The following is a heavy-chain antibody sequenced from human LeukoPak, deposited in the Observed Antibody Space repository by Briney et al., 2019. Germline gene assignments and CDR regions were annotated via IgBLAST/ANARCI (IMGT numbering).Heavy chain of an antibody. Sequence: SETLSLTCTVSGGSISSSSYYWGWIRQPPGKGLEWIGSIYYSGSTYYNPSLKSRVTISVDTSKNQFSLKLSSVTAADTAVYYCASPAGSKDAFDIWGQGTLVTVSS. CDR1: GGSISSSSYY. V-gene: IGHV4-39*01. D-gene: IGHD3-16*01. J-gene: IGHJ4*02. CDR3: ASPAGSKDAFDI. CDR2: IYYSGST.